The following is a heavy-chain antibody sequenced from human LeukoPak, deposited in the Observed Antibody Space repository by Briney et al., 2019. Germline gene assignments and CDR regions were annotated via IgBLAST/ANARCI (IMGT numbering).Heavy chain of an antibody. V-gene: IGHV3-21*01. Sequence: SCKACGGTFSGFSMNWVRQAPGKGLEWVSSITSSNNYIYYADSMKGHFTISRDNAKNSLYLQMNSLRAEDTAVYYCVTTWGAHYWYFDLWGRGALVTVSS. D-gene: IGHD1-26*01. J-gene: IGHJ2*01. CDR1: GGTFSGFS. CDR3: VTTWGAHYWYFDL. CDR2: ITSSNNYI.